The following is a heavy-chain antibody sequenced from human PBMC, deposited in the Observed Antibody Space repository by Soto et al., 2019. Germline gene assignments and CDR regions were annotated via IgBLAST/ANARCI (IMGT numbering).Heavy chain of an antibody. V-gene: IGHV1-69*02. CDR1: GGAFSIYT. D-gene: IGHD3-22*01. J-gene: IGHJ6*02. CDR3: ARGDYYDSSGEWDYYYGMDV. Sequence: GASVKVSCNASGGAFSIYTIIWVRQAPGQGLEWMGRIIPILGIANYAQKFQGRVTITADKSTSTAYMELSSLRSEDTAVYYCARGDYYDSSGEWDYYYGMDVWGQGTTVTVSS. CDR2: IIPILGIA.